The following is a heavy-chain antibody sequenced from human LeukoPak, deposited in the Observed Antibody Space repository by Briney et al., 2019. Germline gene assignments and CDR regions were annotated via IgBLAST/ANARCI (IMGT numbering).Heavy chain of an antibody. CDR1: GGSFSGYY. CDR2: INHSGST. V-gene: IGHV4-34*01. J-gene: IGHJ5*02. Sequence: PSETLSLTCAVYGGSFSGYYWSWIRQPPGKGLEWIGEINHSGSTNYNPSLKSRVTISVDTSKNQFSLKLSSVTAADTAVYYCARRGISILGVVIRARRFDPWGQGTLVTVSS. D-gene: IGHD3-3*01. CDR3: ARRGISILGVVIRARRFDP.